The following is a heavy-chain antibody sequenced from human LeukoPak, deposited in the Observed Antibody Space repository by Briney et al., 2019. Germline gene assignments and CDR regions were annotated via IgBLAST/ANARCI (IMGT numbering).Heavy chain of an antibody. CDR1: GGTFSSYA. J-gene: IGHJ4*02. D-gene: IGHD5-24*01. CDR3: ARVRRDGYNYVDY. CDR2: IIPIFGTA. V-gene: IGHV1-69*06. Sequence: ASVKVSCKASGGTFSSYAISWVRQAPGQGLEWMGGIIPIFGTANYAQKFQGRVTITADKSTSTAYMELSSLRSGDTAVYYCARVRRDGYNYVDYWGQGTLVTVSS.